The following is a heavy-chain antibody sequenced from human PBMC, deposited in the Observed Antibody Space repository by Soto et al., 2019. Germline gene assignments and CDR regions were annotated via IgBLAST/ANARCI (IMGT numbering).Heavy chain of an antibody. CDR1: GGTFSSYP. J-gene: IGHJ3*01. Sequence: QVHLMQSGTEVKKPGSSVKVSCKASGGTFSSYPISWVRQAPGKGLEWMGRIIPILGLPNYGQKFQGRVTISADISTSTAYLELSNLRSQYTAVYYCARDGDYLFLHFWGQGTMVAVSS. CDR3: ARDGDYLFLHF. CDR2: IIPILGLP. V-gene: IGHV1-69*04. D-gene: IGHD4-17*01.